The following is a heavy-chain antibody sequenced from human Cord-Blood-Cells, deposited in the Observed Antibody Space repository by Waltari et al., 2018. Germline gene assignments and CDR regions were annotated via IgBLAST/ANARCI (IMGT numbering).Heavy chain of an antibody. V-gene: IGHV4-39*01. J-gene: IGHJ4*02. CDR1: GGSISSSSYY. CDR3: ARGGSGGDYFDY. D-gene: IGHD3-10*01. Sequence: QLQLQESGPGLVKPSETLSLTCTVSGGSISSSSYYWGWIRQPPGKGLEWLGSIYYSGSTYYTPSLKSRVTISVDTSKNHFSLKLSSVTAADTAVYYCARGGSGGDYFDYWGQGTLVTVSS. CDR2: IYYSGST.